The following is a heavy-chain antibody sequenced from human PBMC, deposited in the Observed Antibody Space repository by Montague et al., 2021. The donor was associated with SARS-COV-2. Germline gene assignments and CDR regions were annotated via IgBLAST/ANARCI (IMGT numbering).Heavy chain of an antibody. Sequence: TLSLTCTVSGGSITSGSYYWGWIRQPPGKRLEWIGRKYNTGSTNYNPSLKSRVTISVDTSKNQFSLKLSSVTAADTAVYYCARDAGIDYSKDVYADYYYGMDVWGKGTTVTVSS. D-gene: IGHD4-11*01. CDR1: GGSITSGSYY. V-gene: IGHV4-61*02. CDR2: KYNTGST. J-gene: IGHJ6*04. CDR3: ARDAGIDYSKDVYADYYYGMDV.